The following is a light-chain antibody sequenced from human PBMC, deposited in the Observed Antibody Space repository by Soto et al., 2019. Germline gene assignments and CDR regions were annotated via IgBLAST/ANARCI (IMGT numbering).Light chain of an antibody. J-gene: IGKJ1*01. CDR1: QSVSSNH. Sequence: EIVLTQSPVTLSWPPGQXXAXXXRASQSVSSNHVAWYQQKPGQATSLLIDGGSSRATGIPVRFSGSGSETDFTLTITRLEPEDFAVYYCQQYSSSRTFGQGTKVDIK. V-gene: IGKV3-20*01. CDR2: GGS. CDR3: QQYSSSRT.